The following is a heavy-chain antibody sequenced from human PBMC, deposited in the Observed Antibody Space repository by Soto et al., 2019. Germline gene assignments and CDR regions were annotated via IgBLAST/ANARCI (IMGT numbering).Heavy chain of an antibody. V-gene: IGHV4-39*01. D-gene: IGHD1-26*01. CDR1: GGSISSSSYY. J-gene: IGHJ4*02. CDR2: IYYSGST. CDR3: ARRFPYSGSYANFDY. Sequence: QLQLQESGPGLVKPSETLSLTCTVSGGSISSSSYYWGWIRQPPGKGLEWIGSIYYSGSTYYNPSLKSRVTISVDTSKHQFSLKLSSVTAADTAVYYCARRFPYSGSYANFDYWGQGTLVTVSS.